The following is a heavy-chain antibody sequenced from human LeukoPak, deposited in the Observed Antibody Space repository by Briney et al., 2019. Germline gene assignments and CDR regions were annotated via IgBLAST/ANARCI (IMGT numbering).Heavy chain of an antibody. J-gene: IGHJ6*02. V-gene: IGHV4-4*02. CDR3: ARDLPRRDYYYYYGMDV. CDR1: GGSISSSNW. CDR2: IYHSGST. D-gene: IGHD1-14*01. Sequence: SETLSLTCAVSGGSISSSNWWSWVRPPPGKGLEWIGEIYHSGSTNYNPSLKSRVTISVDKSKNQFSLKLSSVTAADTAVYYCARDLPRRDYYYYYGMDVWGQGTTVTVSS.